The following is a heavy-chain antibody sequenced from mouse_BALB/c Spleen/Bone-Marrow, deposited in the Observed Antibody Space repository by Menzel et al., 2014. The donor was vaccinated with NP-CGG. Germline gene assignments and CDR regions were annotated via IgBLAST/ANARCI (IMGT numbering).Heavy chain of an antibody. J-gene: IGHJ2*01. V-gene: IGHV5-6-4*01. CDR1: GFTFSSYS. D-gene: IGHD2-4*01. CDR3: SKDGGYDYSYYFDY. CDR2: ISSGGHDT. Sequence: VQLKESGGGLVKPGGSLKLSCAASGFTFSSYSMSWVRQTPVKRLEWVATISSGGHDTYYPDSGKGRFTISRDNAKNTLYLQMSSLKSEDTAVYYCSKDGGYDYSYYFDYWGQGTTLTVSS.